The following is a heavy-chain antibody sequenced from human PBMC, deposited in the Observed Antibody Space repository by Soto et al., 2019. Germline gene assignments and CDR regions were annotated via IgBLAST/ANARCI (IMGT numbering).Heavy chain of an antibody. Sequence: QVQLVQSGAEVKKPGSSVKVSCKASGGTFSSYAISWVRQAPGQGLEWMGGIIPIFGTANYAQKFQGRVTITADESTSTAYMELSSLRSEDTAVYYCARGRYYDSSGYYYVVRGAFDIWGQGTMVTVSS. D-gene: IGHD3-22*01. CDR2: IIPIFGTA. CDR1: GGTFSSYA. V-gene: IGHV1-69*01. J-gene: IGHJ3*02. CDR3: ARGRYYDSSGYYYVVRGAFDI.